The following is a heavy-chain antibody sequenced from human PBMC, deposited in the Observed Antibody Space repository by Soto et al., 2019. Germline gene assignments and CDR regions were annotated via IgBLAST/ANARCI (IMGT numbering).Heavy chain of an antibody. CDR1: GFTFSDYY. D-gene: IGHD4-17*01. CDR3: ARIRDYGDYHDAFDI. J-gene: IGHJ3*02. CDR2: ISSSGSTI. V-gene: IGHV3-11*01. Sequence: PGGSLRLSCAASGFTFSDYYMSWIRQAPGKGLEGVSYISSSGSTIYYADSVKGRFTISRDNAKNSLYLQMNSLRAEDTAVYYCARIRDYGDYHDAFDIWGQGTMVTVSS.